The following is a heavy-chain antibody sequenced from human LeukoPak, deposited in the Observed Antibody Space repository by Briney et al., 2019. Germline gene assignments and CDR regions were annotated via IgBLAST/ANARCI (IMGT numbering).Heavy chain of an antibody. D-gene: IGHD3-10*01. V-gene: IGHV1-18*01. Sequence: ASVKVSCKASGYTFTTYGIIGVRQAPGQGLEWMGWISAYNGNTNYAQKLQGRVTTTTDTSTTTAYMELRSLRSDDTAVYYCARGGSITTIRGVIITDAFDIWGQGTMVTVSS. J-gene: IGHJ3*02. CDR2: ISAYNGNT. CDR1: GYTFTTYG. CDR3: ARGGSITTIRGVIITDAFDI.